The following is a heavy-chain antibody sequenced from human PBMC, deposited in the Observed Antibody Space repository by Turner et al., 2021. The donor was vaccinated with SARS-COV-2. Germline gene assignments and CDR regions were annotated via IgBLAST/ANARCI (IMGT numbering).Heavy chain of an antibody. CDR1: EFTFSTHG. J-gene: IGHJ6*02. Sequence: QVQLVESGGSVVQHVRSLRLCCAASEFTFSTHGMHWVRQAPGKVLEWLAVLSYYGSNKYYAASVKGRFTISRDNSQNTLDLQINSLRAEDTAVYYCAAATPQTYYYYYGMDVWGQGTTVTVSS. V-gene: IGHV3-30*03. CDR2: LSYYGSNK. D-gene: IGHD1-1*01. CDR3: AAATPQTYYYYYGMDV.